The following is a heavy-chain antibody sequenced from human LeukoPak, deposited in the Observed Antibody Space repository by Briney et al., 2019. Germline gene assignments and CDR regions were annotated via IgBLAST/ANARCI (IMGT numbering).Heavy chain of an antibody. D-gene: IGHD3-22*01. CDR3: AKDMVRHSSGYYSFDY. V-gene: IGHV3-9*03. CDR1: GFTFDDYA. Sequence: GRSLRLSCAASGFTFDDYAMHWVRQAPGKGLEWVSGIIWNSGSIGYAASVKGRFTISRDNAKNSLYLQMNSLRAEDMALYYCAKDMVRHSSGYYSFDYWGQGTLVTVSS. J-gene: IGHJ4*02. CDR2: IIWNSGSI.